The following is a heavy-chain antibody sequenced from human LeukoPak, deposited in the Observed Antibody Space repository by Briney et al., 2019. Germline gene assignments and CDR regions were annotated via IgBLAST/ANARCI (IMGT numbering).Heavy chain of an antibody. CDR3: AKASGFTIFGVVIIGDFDY. Sequence: PGGFLRLSCAASGFTFSSYAMNWVRQAPGKGLEWVSAISGSGGSTYYADSVKGRFTISRDNSKNTLYLQMNSLRAEDTAVYYCAKASGFTIFGVVIIGDFDYWGQGTLVTVSS. J-gene: IGHJ4*02. V-gene: IGHV3-23*01. CDR1: GFTFSSYA. D-gene: IGHD3-3*01. CDR2: ISGSGGST.